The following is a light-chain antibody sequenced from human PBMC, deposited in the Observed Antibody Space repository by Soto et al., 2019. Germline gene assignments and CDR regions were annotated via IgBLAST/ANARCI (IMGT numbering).Light chain of an antibody. Sequence: QPVLTQPASVSGSPGQSITISCTGTSSDVGSYNLVSWYQHHPGKAPKLMIYEVSNRPSGVSNRFSGSKSGNTASLTISGLQAEDEADYYCSSYTGTGTLVFGGGTQLTVL. CDR1: SSDVGSYNL. CDR2: EVS. V-gene: IGLV2-14*02. J-gene: IGLJ2*01. CDR3: SSYTGTGTLV.